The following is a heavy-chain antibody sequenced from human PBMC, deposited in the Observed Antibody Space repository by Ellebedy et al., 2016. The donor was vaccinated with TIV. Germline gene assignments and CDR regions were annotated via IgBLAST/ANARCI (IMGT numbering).Heavy chain of an antibody. D-gene: IGHD3-3*01. J-gene: IGHJ6*02. V-gene: IGHV1-46*01. CDR1: GYTFTGYH. Sequence: AASVKVSCKASGYTFTGYHMHWVRQAPGQGLEWMAIINPSGGSTTYAQKFQGRVIMTRDTSTSTVYMELSSLRSEDTAVYYCARGLKPDYDIWSGPVYYYYGMDVWGQGTTVTVFS. CDR3: ARGLKPDYDIWSGPVYYYYGMDV. CDR2: INPSGGST.